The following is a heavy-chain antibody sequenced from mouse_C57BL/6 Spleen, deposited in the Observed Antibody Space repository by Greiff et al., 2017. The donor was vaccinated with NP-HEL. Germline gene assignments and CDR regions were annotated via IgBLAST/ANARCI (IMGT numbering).Heavy chain of an antibody. CDR3: AREGYSPFDY. D-gene: IGHD2-3*01. J-gene: IGHJ2*01. V-gene: IGHV1-82*01. Sequence: VQLQQSGPELVKPGASVKISCKASGYAFSSSWMNWVKQRPGKGLEWIGRIYPGDGDTNYNGKFKGKATLTADKSSSTAYMQLSSLTSEDSAVYFCAREGYSPFDYWGQGTTLTVSS. CDR1: GYAFSSSW. CDR2: IYPGDGDT.